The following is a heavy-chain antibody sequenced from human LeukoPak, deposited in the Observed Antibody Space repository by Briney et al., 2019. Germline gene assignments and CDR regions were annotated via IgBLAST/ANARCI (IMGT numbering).Heavy chain of an antibody. CDR2: ISYDGNNK. CDR3: AKERSQVPGYSNSWYLDSSYYGMDV. D-gene: IGHD6-13*01. J-gene: IGHJ6*02. CDR1: VFPFSSYG. V-gene: IGHV3-30*18. Sequence: GLSLRLSFAASVFPFSSYGMHWVRDPPAKGREGVAVISYDGNNKFYADDVKGRFTISRDNSKSTLYLLMNSLRGEETAVYYCAKERSQVPGYSNSWYLDSSYYGMDVWGQGTTVTVSS.